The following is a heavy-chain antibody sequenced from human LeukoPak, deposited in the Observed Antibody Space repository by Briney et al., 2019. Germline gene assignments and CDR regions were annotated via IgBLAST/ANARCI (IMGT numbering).Heavy chain of an antibody. CDR3: ARDGDYGTGSCYRGCIDS. D-gene: IGHD3-10*01. CDR2: IHPRRGDT. CDR1: VYSFTAFY. V-gene: IGHV1-2*02. Sequence: ASVKVSCKTSVYSFTAFYIHSGRQAPGQGLEWMGWIHPRRGDTNYAQKFQGRVTMTRDTSISTAYLDLSSLRSDDTAVYYCARDGDYGTGSCYRGCIDSWGQGTPVTVSP. J-gene: IGHJ4*02.